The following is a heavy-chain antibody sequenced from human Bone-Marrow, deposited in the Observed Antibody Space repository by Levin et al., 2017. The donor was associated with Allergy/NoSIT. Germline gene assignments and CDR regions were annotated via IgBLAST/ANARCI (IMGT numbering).Heavy chain of an antibody. V-gene: IGHV3-30*03. D-gene: IGHD6-13*01. CDR3: ARDSLGSGTGWFDP. Sequence: GGSLRLSCAASGFTFSSYGMHWVRQAPGKGLEWVAVISYDGSNKYYADSVKGRFTISRDNSKNTLYLQMNSLSAEDTAVYYCARDSLGSGTGWFDPWGQGTLVTVSS. CDR2: ISYDGSNK. CDR1: GFTFSSYG. J-gene: IGHJ5*02.